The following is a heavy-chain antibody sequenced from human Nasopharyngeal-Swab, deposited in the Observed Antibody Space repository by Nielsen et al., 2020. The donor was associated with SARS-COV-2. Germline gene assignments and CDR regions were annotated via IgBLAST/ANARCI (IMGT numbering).Heavy chain of an antibody. CDR1: GFTFSSYE. Sequence: GESLKISCAASGFTFSSYEMNWVRQAPGKGLEWVSYISSSGSTIYYADSVKGRFTISRDNAKNSLYLQMNSLRAEDTAVYYCARGGLGIVVVITSFFDYWGQGTLVTVSS. CDR3: ARGGLGIVVVITSFFDY. CDR2: ISSSGSTI. J-gene: IGHJ4*02. D-gene: IGHD3-22*01. V-gene: IGHV3-48*03.